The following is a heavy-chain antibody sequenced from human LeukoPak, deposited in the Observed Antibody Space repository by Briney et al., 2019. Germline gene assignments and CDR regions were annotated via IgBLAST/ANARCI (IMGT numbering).Heavy chain of an antibody. J-gene: IGHJ4*02. CDR3: TRVGYIDEGIDY. CDR2: IKQDGSKK. CDR1: GFPFSRYW. Sequence: PGGSLRLSCVASGFPFSRYWMTWVCQAPGKGVEWVANIKQDGSKKSYVDSVKGRFTISRDNAKNSLYLQMNSLRAEDTAIYYCTRVGYIDEGIDYWGQGTLVTVSS. D-gene: IGHD5-24*01. V-gene: IGHV3-7*04.